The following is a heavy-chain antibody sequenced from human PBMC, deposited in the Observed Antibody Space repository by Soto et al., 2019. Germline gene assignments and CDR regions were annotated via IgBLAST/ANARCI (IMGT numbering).Heavy chain of an antibody. Sequence: PGGSLRLSCAASGFTFSSYAMSWVRQAPGKGLEWVSAISGSGGSTYYADSVKGRFTISRDNSKNMLYLQMNSLRAEDTAVYYSAKILTTADYYWYGMDVWGQGAAVTVSS. CDR1: GFTFSSYA. D-gene: IGHD2-21*02. V-gene: IGHV3-23*01. J-gene: IGHJ6*02. CDR2: ISGSGGST. CDR3: AKILTTADYYWYGMDV.